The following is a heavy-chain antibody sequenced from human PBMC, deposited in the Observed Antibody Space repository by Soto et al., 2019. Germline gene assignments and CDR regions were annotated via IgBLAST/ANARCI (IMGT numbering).Heavy chain of an antibody. Sequence: QVQLVESGGGVVQPGRSLRLSCAASGFTFSSYGMHWVRQAPGKGLEWVAVIWYDGSNKYYADSVKGRFTISRDNSKNTLYLQMNSLRAEDTAVYYCARDRTAMAFDYWGQGTLVTVSS. CDR3: ARDRTAMAFDY. D-gene: IGHD5-18*01. CDR1: GFTFSSYG. J-gene: IGHJ4*02. CDR2: IWYDGSNK. V-gene: IGHV3-33*01.